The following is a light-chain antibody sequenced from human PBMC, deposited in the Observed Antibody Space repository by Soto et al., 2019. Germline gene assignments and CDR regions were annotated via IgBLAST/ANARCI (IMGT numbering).Light chain of an antibody. J-gene: IGKJ2*01. CDR2: GAS. V-gene: IGKV3-15*01. CDR1: QSVSTN. Sequence: EIVMTQSPATLSVFPGERATLSCRASQSVSTNLAWYQQKPGQAPRLLIYGASARATGIPARFSGSGSGIEFTLTISSLQSEDFAVYYCHQDNNWPPYTFGQGTKLEIK. CDR3: HQDNNWPPYT.